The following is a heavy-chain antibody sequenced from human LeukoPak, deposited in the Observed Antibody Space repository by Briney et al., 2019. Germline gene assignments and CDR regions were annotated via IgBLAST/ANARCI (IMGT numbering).Heavy chain of an antibody. CDR3: ARDPIYGDPYYFDC. V-gene: IGHV3-21*01. CDR1: GFTFSTYT. Sequence: GGSLRLSCAASGFTFSTYTMDWVRQAPGKGLEWVSSITSSSSYIYYVDSVKGRFTISRDNAKNSLYLQMNSLRAEDTAVYYCARDPIYGDPYYFDCWGQGTLVTVSS. D-gene: IGHD4-17*01. CDR2: ITSSSSYI. J-gene: IGHJ4*02.